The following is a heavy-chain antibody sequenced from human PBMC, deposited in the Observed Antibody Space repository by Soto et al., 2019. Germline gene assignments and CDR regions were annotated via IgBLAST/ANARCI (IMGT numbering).Heavy chain of an antibody. CDR2: FDPEDGET. CDR3: ATSGYCSSTSCYQGKNYYYYGMDV. CDR1: GYTLTELS. J-gene: IGHJ6*02. V-gene: IGHV1-24*01. Sequence: ASVKVSCKVSGYTLTELSMHWVRQAPGKGLEWMGGFDPEDGETIYAQKFQGRVTMTEDTSTDTAYMELSSLRSEDTAVYYCATSGYCSSTSCYQGKNYYYYGMDVWGQGTTVTVSS. D-gene: IGHD2-2*01.